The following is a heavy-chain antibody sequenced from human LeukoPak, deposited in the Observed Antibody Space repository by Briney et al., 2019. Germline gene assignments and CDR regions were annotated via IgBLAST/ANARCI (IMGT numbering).Heavy chain of an antibody. CDR3: AKDRSYGQGWFDP. CDR2: IYSGGST. Sequence: GGSLILSCAASGFTVSSNYMSWVRQAPGKGLEWVSVIYSGGSTYYADSVKGRFTISRDNSKNTLYLQMNSLRAEDTAVYYCAKDRSYGQGWFDPWGQGTLVTVSS. CDR1: GFTVSSNY. V-gene: IGHV3-53*01. J-gene: IGHJ5*02. D-gene: IGHD5-18*01.